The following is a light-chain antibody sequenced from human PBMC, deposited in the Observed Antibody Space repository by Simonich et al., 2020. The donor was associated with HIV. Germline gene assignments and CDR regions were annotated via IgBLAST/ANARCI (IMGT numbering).Light chain of an antibody. CDR2: CAA. CDR3: QQYYRTPLT. V-gene: IGKV4-1*01. Sequence: DIVMTQSPDSLAVSLGERATINCKSSQSVLYSSNNKNYLAWYQQKPGKPPKLLIYCAATRESGVPDRISGSGSGTDFTRTISSLQTEDVAVYYCQQYYRTPLTFGGGTKVEIK. CDR1: QSVLYSSNNKNY. J-gene: IGKJ4*01.